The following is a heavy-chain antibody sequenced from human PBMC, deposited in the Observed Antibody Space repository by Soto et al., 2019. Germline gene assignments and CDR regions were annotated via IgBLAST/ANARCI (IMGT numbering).Heavy chain of an antibody. J-gene: IGHJ4*02. CDR3: AIDLWGPLDY. CDR2: ISSSSSYI. CDR1: GFTFSSYS. Sequence: GGSLRLSCAASGFTFSSYSMNWVRQAPGKGLDWVSSISSSSSYIYYADSVKGRFTISRDNAKNSLYLQMNSLRAEDTAVYYCAIDLWGPLDYWGQGTLVTVSS. D-gene: IGHD7-27*01. V-gene: IGHV3-21*01.